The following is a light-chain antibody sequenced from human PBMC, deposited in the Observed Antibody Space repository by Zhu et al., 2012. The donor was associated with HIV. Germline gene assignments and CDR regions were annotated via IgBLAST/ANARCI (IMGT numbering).Light chain of an antibody. J-gene: IGKJ4*01. CDR2: DAS. CDR1: QSIGSY. V-gene: IGKV3-11*01. Sequence: IVLTQSPPTLSLSPGERATLSCRASQSIGSYLAWYQQKPGQAPRLLMYDASNRATGISARFSGSGSGTDFTLTISSLEPEDFGVYYCQQRNSNWFTFGGGTKVEIK. CDR3: QQRNSNWFT.